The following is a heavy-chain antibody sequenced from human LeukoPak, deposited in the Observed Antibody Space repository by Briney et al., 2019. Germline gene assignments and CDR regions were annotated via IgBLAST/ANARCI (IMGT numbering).Heavy chain of an antibody. CDR2: ISYDGSNK. Sequence: GGSLRLSCAASGFTFSDYYMSWIRQAPGKGLEWVAVISYDGSNKYYADSVKGRFTISRDNSKNTLYLQMNSLRAEDTAVYYCASATMVLYYYYGMDVWGQGTTVTVSS. D-gene: IGHD4/OR15-4a*01. CDR1: GFTFSDYY. J-gene: IGHJ6*02. V-gene: IGHV3-30-3*01. CDR3: ASATMVLYYYYGMDV.